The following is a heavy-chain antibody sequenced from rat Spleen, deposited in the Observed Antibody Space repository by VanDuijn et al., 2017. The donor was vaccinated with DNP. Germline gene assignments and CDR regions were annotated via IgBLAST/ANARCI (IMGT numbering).Heavy chain of an antibody. D-gene: IGHD1-5*01. Sequence: EVKLVESGGDLVQPGRSLKLSCVASGFSFSNDWMTWIRQIPGKGLEWVASITSSGDTTYYPDSVKGRFTISRDFAKNTLYLQMNSLRSEDTATYYCARHGEVHLRYAMDAWGQGTSVTVSS. J-gene: IGHJ4*01. CDR2: ITSSGDTT. CDR3: ARHGEVHLRYAMDA. V-gene: IGHV5-31*01. CDR1: GFSFSNDW.